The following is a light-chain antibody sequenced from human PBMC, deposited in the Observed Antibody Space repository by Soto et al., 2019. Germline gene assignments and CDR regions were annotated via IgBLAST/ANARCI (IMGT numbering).Light chain of an antibody. CDR2: DVS. Sequence: QSALTQPRSVSGSPGQSVTISCTGTSSDVGGYNYVSWYQQHPGKAPKLMIYDVSKRPSGVPDRFSGSKSGNTASLTISGLQAEDDDDYYCFSYAGSWTFVFGTGTKVTVL. V-gene: IGLV2-11*01. CDR3: FSYAGSWTFV. J-gene: IGLJ1*01. CDR1: SSDVGGYNY.